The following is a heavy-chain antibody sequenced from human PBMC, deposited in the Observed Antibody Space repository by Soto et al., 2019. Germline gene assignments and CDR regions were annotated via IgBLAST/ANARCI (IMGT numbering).Heavy chain of an antibody. J-gene: IGHJ4*02. D-gene: IGHD2-15*01. CDR3: ARVSGGYCSGGSCYPFDY. Sequence: SETLSLTCVVSGGSLSGYYWSWVRQPPGKGLEWIGYIYYSGSTNYNPSLKSRVTISVDTSKNQFSLKLSSVTAADTAVYYCARVSGGYCSGGSCYPFDYWGQGTLVTVS. V-gene: IGHV4-59*01. CDR1: GGSLSGYY. CDR2: IYYSGST.